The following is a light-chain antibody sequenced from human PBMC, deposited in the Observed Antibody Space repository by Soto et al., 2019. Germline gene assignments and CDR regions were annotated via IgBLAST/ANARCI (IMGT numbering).Light chain of an antibody. J-gene: IGKJ2*01. CDR3: QQSYSTPYS. CDR1: QSISSY. CDR2: AAS. Sequence: DIQMTQSPSSLSASVGDRVTITCRASQSISSYLNWYQQKPGKAPKLLIYAASSLHSGVPSRFSGSGSGKDLPLTISSLQPEDVADYFCQQSYSTPYSFGQGTKLEIK. V-gene: IGKV1-39*01.